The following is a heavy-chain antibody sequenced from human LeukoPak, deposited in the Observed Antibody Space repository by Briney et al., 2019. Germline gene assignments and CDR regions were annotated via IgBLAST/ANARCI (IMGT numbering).Heavy chain of an antibody. J-gene: IGHJ4*02. CDR3: ARDPADGSYYLLDY. Sequence: ASMKVSCKASGYTFITYYIHWVRQAPGQGRERMVITNPGGGTTGYAQKSQGRVTMTFDTSTSTVHMEVSSLRSEDTAVYYCARDPADGSYYLLDYWGQGTLVTVSS. D-gene: IGHD1-26*01. CDR1: GYTFITYY. CDR2: TNPGGGTT. V-gene: IGHV1-46*01.